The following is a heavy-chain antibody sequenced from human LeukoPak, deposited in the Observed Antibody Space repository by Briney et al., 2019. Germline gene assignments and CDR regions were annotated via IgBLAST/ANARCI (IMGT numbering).Heavy chain of an antibody. V-gene: IGHV3-49*04. Sequence: GGSLRLSCTTSGFTFSDYAVSWVRQAPGKGLEWIGFIRNKANGGTTEYAASVKGRFTISRDDSKTIAHLQMSSLKTEDTAVYYCSRFYSSGWASGAVDIWGQGTMVTVSS. CDR2: IRNKANGGTT. CDR3: SRFYSSGWASGAVDI. J-gene: IGHJ3*02. CDR1: GFTFSDYA. D-gene: IGHD3-22*01.